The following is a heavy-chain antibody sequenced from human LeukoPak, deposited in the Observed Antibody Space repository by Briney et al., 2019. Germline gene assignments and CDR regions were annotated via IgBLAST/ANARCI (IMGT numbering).Heavy chain of an antibody. D-gene: IGHD5-18*01. J-gene: IGHJ4*02. Sequence: SETLSLTCAVSGYSISSGYYWGWIRQPPGKGLEWIGSIYHSGSTYYNPSLKSRVTISVDTSKNQFSLKLSSVTAADTAVYYCARGIAEYSYGYVLLYYFDYWGQGTLVTVSS. CDR1: GYSISSGYY. CDR3: ARGIAEYSYGYVLLYYFDY. V-gene: IGHV4-38-2*01. CDR2: IYHSGST.